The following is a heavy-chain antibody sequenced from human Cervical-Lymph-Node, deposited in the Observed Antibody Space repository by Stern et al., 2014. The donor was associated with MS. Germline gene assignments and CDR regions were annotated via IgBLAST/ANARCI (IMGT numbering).Heavy chain of an antibody. CDR1: GDSVSSEDYY. Sequence: QVQLQESGPGLVRPSETLSLTCTASGDSVSSEDYYWSWIRQSPGKDLEWIGYIYYRGRPNYNPSLKSRITISIDTSKNQFSLKLISVTAADTAVYYCARSGYYGIDVWGQGTTVIVSS. D-gene: IGHD1-26*01. CDR3: ARSGYYGIDV. V-gene: IGHV4-61*08. CDR2: IYYRGRP. J-gene: IGHJ6*02.